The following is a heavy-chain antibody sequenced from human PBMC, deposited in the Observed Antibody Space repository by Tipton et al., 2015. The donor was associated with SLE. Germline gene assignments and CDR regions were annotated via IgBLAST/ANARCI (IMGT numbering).Heavy chain of an antibody. D-gene: IGHD2/OR15-2a*01. Sequence: TLSLTCIVSGDSISSSSYYWGWIRQPPGKGLEWVGTVYYSGSTYYNPSLKSRVTISIDTSKNQFSLKLSSVTAADTAMYYCARAEVHYFYYYYMDVWGRGTTVTVSS. CDR2: VYYSGST. CDR3: ARAEVHYFYYYYMDV. CDR1: GDSISSSSYY. V-gene: IGHV4-39*07. J-gene: IGHJ6*03.